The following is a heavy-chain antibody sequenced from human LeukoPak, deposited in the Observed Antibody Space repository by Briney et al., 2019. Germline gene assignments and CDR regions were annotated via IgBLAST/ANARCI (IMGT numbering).Heavy chain of an antibody. J-gene: IGHJ3*02. V-gene: IGHV3-30*18. D-gene: IGHD1-26*01. CDR3: AKPRSSGSYSAFDI. CDR2: ISYDGSNK. CDR1: GFTFSSYG. Sequence: GGSLRLSCAASGFTFSSYGMHWVRQAPGKGLEWVAVISYDGSNKYYANSVKGRFTISRDNSKNTLYLQMNSLRAEDTAVYYCAKPRSSGSYSAFDIWGQGTMVTVSS.